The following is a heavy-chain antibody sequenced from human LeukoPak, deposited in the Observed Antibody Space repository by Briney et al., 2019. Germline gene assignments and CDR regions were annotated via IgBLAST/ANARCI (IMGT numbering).Heavy chain of an antibody. CDR3: ARDPGTSSSLTSWDY. D-gene: IGHD2-2*01. CDR2: ISSSSSYI. CDR1: GFTFSSYS. V-gene: IGHV3-21*01. Sequence: PGGSLRLSCAASGFTFSSYSMNWVRQAPGKGLEWVSSISSSSSYIYYADSVKGRFTISRDNAENSLYLQMNDLRAEDTAVYYCARDPGTSSSLTSWDYWGQGTLVTVSS. J-gene: IGHJ4*02.